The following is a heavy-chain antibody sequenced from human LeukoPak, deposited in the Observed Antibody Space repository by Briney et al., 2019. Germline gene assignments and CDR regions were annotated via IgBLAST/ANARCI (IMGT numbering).Heavy chain of an antibody. CDR1: GGSFSSYY. Sequence: PSETLSLTCTVSGGSFSSYYWSWIRQPAGKALEWIGRIYTSGITNYNTNYNPSLSSRVTMSVDTSKNQFSVKLNSATAADTAVYFCARAIWYGSGTTAFDYWGPGTLVTVSS. CDR2: IYTSGITNYNT. J-gene: IGHJ4*02. D-gene: IGHD3-10*01. V-gene: IGHV4-4*07. CDR3: ARAIWYGSGTTAFDY.